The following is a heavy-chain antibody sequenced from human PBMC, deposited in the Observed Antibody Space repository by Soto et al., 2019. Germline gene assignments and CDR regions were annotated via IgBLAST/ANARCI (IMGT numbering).Heavy chain of an antibody. J-gene: IGHJ3*02. CDR1: GFTFSSYW. V-gene: IGHV3-74*01. D-gene: IGHD6-13*01. CDR3: VRGDGGNVRSSSWYREAFDI. CDR2: MNSDGSST. Sequence: EVQLVESGGGLVQPGGSLRLSCAASGFTFSSYWMHWVRQAPGKGLVWVSRMNSDGSSTSYADSVKGRFTISRDNAKNTVHLQVNSLRAEDTAVYYCVRGDGGNVRSSSWYREAFDIWGQGTMVTVSS.